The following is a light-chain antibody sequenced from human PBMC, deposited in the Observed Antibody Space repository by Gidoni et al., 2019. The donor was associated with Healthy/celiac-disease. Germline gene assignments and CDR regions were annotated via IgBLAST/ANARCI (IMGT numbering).Light chain of an antibody. CDR3: QQYNSYSPLT. CDR1: QSISSW. Sequence: DIQMPQSPSTLSASVGDRVTITFRASQSISSWLAWYQQKPGKAPKLLIYKASSLESGVPSRFSGSGSGTEFTLTISSLQPDDFATYYCQQYNSYSPLTFGGGTKVEIK. CDR2: KAS. V-gene: IGKV1-5*03. J-gene: IGKJ4*01.